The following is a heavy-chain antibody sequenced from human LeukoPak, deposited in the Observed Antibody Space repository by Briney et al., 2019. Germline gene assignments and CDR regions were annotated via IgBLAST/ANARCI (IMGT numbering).Heavy chain of an antibody. CDR3: SRDSGYYLDY. CDR1: GFSLSDYG. J-gene: IGHJ4*02. Sequence: GGSLRLSCEASGFSLSDYGMNWARQAPGKGLEWVSYITKISDKFYADSVKGRFTVSRDNDKNLVFLHMNSLRHEDTAVYYCSRDSGYYLDYWGQGTLVTVSS. CDR2: ITKISDK. D-gene: IGHD3-22*01. V-gene: IGHV3-48*02.